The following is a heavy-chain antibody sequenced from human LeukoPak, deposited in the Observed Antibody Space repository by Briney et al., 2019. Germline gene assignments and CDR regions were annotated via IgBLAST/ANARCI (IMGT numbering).Heavy chain of an antibody. V-gene: IGHV1-18*01. D-gene: IGHD2-15*01. CDR3: ARDICSGPSCYSREPLDI. CDR2: ISGFNGNT. J-gene: IGHJ3*02. Sequence: ASVKVSYKTSGYIFTSSGVSWVRLAPGQGLEWMGWISGFNGNTNYAQGLQGRVSMTIDTSTSTAYMDLRSLRSDDTAVYYCARDICSGPSCYSREPLDIWGQGTMVTVSS. CDR1: GYIFTSSG.